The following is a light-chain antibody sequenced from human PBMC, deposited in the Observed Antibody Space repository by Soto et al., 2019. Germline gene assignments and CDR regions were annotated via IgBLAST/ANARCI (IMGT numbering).Light chain of an antibody. CDR2: EVN. CDR1: SSDVGGYNY. Sequence: QSALTQPASVSASPGQSITISCTGTSSDVGGYNYVSWYQPHPGKAPKLIIYEVNNRPAGVSNRFSGSKSGNTASLTISGLQPEDEADYYCTSYTSRNTYFFGSGTKVTVL. CDR3: TSYTSRNTYF. J-gene: IGLJ1*01. V-gene: IGLV2-14*01.